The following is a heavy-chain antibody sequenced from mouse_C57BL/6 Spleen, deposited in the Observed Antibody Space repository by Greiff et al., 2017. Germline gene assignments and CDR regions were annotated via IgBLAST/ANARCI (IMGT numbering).Heavy chain of an antibody. Sequence: EVKLQESGGGLVKPGGSLKLSCAASGFTFSSYAMSWVRQTPEKRLEWVATISDGGSYTYYPDNVKGRFTISRDNAKNNLYLQMSHLKSEDTAMYYCARDGTGARGSFDYWGQGTTLTVSS. D-gene: IGHD4-1*01. J-gene: IGHJ2*01. CDR3: ARDGTGARGSFDY. CDR2: ISDGGSYT. CDR1: GFTFSSYA. V-gene: IGHV5-4*01.